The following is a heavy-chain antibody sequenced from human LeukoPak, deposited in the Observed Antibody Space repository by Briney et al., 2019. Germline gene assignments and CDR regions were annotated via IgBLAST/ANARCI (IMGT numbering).Heavy chain of an antibody. D-gene: IGHD5-12*01. J-gene: IGHJ4*02. CDR3: AREKPGNGYEFDY. CDR2: IYYSGST. CDR1: GDSISSYY. V-gene: IGHV4-59*01. Sequence: PSETLSHTCTVSGDSISSYYWSWIRQPPGKGLEWIGYIYYSGSTNYNPSLKSRVTISVDTSKNQFSLKLSSVTAADTAVYYCAREKPGNGYEFDYWGQGTLVTVSS.